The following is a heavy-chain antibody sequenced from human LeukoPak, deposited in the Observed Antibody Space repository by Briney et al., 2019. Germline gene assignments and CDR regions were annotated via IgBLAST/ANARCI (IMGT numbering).Heavy chain of an antibody. Sequence: TLSLTCTVSGGSISSGGYYWSWIRQPPGKALEWLALIDWDDDKYYSTSLKTRLTISKDTSKNQVVLTMTNMDPVDTATYYCARSRYSSSSAYFDYWGQGTLVTVSS. CDR3: ARSRYSSSSAYFDY. J-gene: IGHJ4*02. CDR1: GGSISSGGYY. V-gene: IGHV2-70*01. CDR2: IDWDDDK. D-gene: IGHD6-6*01.